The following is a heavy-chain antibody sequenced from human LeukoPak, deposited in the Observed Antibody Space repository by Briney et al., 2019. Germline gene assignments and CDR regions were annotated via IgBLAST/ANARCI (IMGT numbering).Heavy chain of an antibody. D-gene: IGHD6-13*01. CDR1: GFTFSSYA. CDR2: IRGSDDST. Sequence: TGRSLRLSCAASGFTFSSYAMTWVRQAPGKGLEWVSTIRGSDDSTYYADSVKGRFTISRDNSKNTLYLQMNSLRAEDTAIYYCAKDTGPAAGITADYWGQGTLVTVSS. CDR3: AKDTGPAAGITADY. V-gene: IGHV3-23*01. J-gene: IGHJ4*02.